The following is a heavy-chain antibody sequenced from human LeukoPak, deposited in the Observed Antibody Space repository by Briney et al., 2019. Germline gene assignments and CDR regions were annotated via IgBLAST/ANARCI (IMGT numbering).Heavy chain of an antibody. CDR1: GFTFDDYA. D-gene: IGHD3-10*01. V-gene: IGHV3-9*01. J-gene: IGHJ3*02. Sequence: GGSLRLSCAASGFTFDDYAMHWVRQAPGKGLEWVSGISWNSGSIGYADSVKGRFTISRDNAKNSLYLQMNSLRAEDTALYYCAKDMGYHGSGSTGFDIWGQGTMVTVSS. CDR2: ISWNSGSI. CDR3: AKDMGYHGSGSTGFDI.